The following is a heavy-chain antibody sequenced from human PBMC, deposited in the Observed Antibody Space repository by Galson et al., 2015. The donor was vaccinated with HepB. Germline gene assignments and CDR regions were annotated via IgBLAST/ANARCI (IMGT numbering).Heavy chain of an antibody. CDR2: LKSKSDGGTA. D-gene: IGHD3-16*01. CDR3: TTDMLDAYHLLPGVKYYFYGLGF. J-gene: IGHJ6*02. CDR1: GFNFTDAW. Sequence: SLRLSCAASGFNFTDAWMTWVRQAPGKGLEWVGRLKSKSDGGTADFAAPLKGRFSISRDDSKKTLYLQMNSLKTDDTAVYYCTTDMLDAYHLLPGVKYYFYGLGFWGQGTTVTVSS. V-gene: IGHV3-15*01.